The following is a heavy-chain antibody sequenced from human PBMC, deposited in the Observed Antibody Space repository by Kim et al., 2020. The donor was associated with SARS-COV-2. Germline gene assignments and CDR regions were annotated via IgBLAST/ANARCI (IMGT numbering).Heavy chain of an antibody. J-gene: IGHJ4*02. CDR3: AKDSSSGWYRGEQLDY. D-gene: IGHD6-19*01. Sequence: GGSLRLSCAASGFTFDDYAMHWVRQAPGKGLEWVSGISWNSGSIGYADSVKGRFTISRDNAKNSLYLQMNSLRAEDTALYYCAKDSSSGWYRGEQLDYWGQGTLVTVSS. CDR2: ISWNSGSI. CDR1: GFTFDDYA. V-gene: IGHV3-9*01.